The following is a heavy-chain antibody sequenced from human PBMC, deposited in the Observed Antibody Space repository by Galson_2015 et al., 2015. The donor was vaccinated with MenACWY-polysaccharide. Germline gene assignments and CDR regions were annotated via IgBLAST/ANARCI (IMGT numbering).Heavy chain of an antibody. CDR2: IYHSGST. J-gene: IGHJ4*02. CDR1: GYSISSGSY. V-gene: IGHV4-38-2*01. D-gene: IGHD1-26*01. CDR3: ARVEKYSVSYFILH. Sequence: ETLSLHCAVSGYSISSGSYWGWIRQPPGKGLEWIGSIYHSGSTYYNPSLKSRVTISVDTSKNQFSLKLSSVTAADTAVYYCARVEKYSVSYFILHWGQGTLVPVSS.